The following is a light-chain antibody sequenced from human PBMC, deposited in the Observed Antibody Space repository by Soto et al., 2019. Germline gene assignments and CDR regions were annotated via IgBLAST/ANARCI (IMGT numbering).Light chain of an antibody. CDR2: GVH. V-gene: IGKV3-20*01. Sequence: EIVSTQSPGALSLSPGERATLSCRASQSVSSNYLAWYQQKPGQAPRLLIYGVHSRATGIPDRFSGSGSGTDFTLTISRLDPEDSAVYYCQQYGSSAWTFGQGTKVDIK. CDR3: QQYGSSAWT. CDR1: QSVSSNY. J-gene: IGKJ1*01.